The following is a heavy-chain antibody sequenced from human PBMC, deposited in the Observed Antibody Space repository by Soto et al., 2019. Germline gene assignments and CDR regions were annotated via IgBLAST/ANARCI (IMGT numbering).Heavy chain of an antibody. J-gene: IGHJ4*02. CDR1: GFTFRSYW. CDR3: AKGGRQWLVTSDFNY. D-gene: IGHD6-19*01. V-gene: IGHV3-30*18. CDR2: VSQDGRNT. Sequence: GGSLRLSCAASGFTFRSYWMTWVRQAPGKGLEWVANVSQDGRNTHYADSVKGRFTISRDSSKNTVSLEMTSLRAEDTAVYYCAKGGRQWLVTSDFNYWGQGALVTVSS.